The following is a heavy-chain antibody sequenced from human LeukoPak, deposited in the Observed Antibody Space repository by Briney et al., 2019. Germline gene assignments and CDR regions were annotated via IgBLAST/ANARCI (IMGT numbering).Heavy chain of an antibody. CDR2: INPNSGGT. Sequence: GASVKVSCKASGYTFTGYYMHWVRQAPGQGLEWMGWINPNSGGTNYAQKFQGRVTMTRDTSISTAYMELSRLRSDDTAVYYCASSVLYCSSTSCYAFWFDPWGQGTLVTVSS. CDR1: GYTFTGYY. V-gene: IGHV1-2*02. J-gene: IGHJ5*02. D-gene: IGHD2-2*01. CDR3: ASSVLYCSSTSCYAFWFDP.